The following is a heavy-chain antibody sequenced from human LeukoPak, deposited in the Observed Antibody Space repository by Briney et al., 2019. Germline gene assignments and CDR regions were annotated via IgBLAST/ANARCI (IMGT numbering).Heavy chain of an antibody. CDR1: GFTFSSYS. D-gene: IGHD5-24*01. J-gene: IGHJ4*02. Sequence: GGSLRLSCAASGFTFSSYSVYWVRQAPGKGLEWVSSISSSSSYIYYADSVKGRFTISRDNAKNSLYLQMYSLRAEDTAVYYCARGGDGYNVGYWGQGTLVTVSS. V-gene: IGHV3-21*01. CDR2: ISSSSSYI. CDR3: ARGGDGYNVGY.